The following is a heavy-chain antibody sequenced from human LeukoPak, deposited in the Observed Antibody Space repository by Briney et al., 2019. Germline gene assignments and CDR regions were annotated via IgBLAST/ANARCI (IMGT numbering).Heavy chain of an antibody. CDR1: GFTFSSYG. J-gene: IGHJ5*01. Sequence: GGSLRLSCAASGFTFSSYGMHWVRQAPGKGPEWMAVISYDGSHKFYTDSVKGRFTISRDNSKNTLYLQMNSLRAEDTALYSSAKDFFQSPGGDCGADCPHLNNWFDSWGQGTLVTVSS. CDR3: AKDFFQSPGGDCGADCPHLNNWFDS. CDR2: ISYDGSHK. D-gene: IGHD2-21*02. V-gene: IGHV3-30*18.